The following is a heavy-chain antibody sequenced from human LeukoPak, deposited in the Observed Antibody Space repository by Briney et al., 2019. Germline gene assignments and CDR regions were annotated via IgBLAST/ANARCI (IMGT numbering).Heavy chain of an antibody. V-gene: IGHV4-31*03. Sequence: SQTLSLTCTVSGGSISSGGYYWSWIRQHPGKGLGWIGYIYYSGSTYYNPSLKSRVTISVDTSKNQFSLKLSSVTAADTAVYYCARRGYDSSGYYFLDYWGQGTLVTVSS. CDR2: IYYSGST. CDR1: GGSISSGGYY. CDR3: ARRGYDSSGYYFLDY. J-gene: IGHJ4*02. D-gene: IGHD3-22*01.